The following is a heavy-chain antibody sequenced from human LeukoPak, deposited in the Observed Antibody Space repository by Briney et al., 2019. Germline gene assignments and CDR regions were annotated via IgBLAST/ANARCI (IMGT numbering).Heavy chain of an antibody. J-gene: IGHJ5*02. Sequence: GGSLRLSCAASGFTFSSYAMSWVRQAPGKGLEWVSAISGSGGSTYYADSVKGRFTISRDNSKNTLYLQMNSLRAEDTAVYYCAKVKYCGGVCPRPKTGNWFDPWGQGTLVTVSS. D-gene: IGHD2-21*02. CDR3: AKVKYCGGVCPRPKTGNWFDP. CDR2: ISGSGGST. CDR1: GFTFSSYA. V-gene: IGHV3-23*01.